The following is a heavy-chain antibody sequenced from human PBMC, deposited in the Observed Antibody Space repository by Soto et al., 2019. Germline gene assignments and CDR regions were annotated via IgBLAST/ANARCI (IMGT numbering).Heavy chain of an antibody. D-gene: IGHD2-21*02. CDR2: INPNSGGT. Sequence: ASVKVSCKASGYTFTGYYMHWVRQAPGQGLEWMGWINPNSGGTNYAQKFQGWVTMTRDTSISTSYMELSRLRSDDTAVYYCARDRTTYCGGDCYFFDYWGQGTLVTVSS. CDR3: ARDRTTYCGGDCYFFDY. CDR1: GYTFTGYY. V-gene: IGHV1-2*04. J-gene: IGHJ4*02.